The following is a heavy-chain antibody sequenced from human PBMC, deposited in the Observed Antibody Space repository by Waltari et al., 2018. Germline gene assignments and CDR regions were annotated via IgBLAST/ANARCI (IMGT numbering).Heavy chain of an antibody. J-gene: IGHJ4*02. V-gene: IGHV1-2*02. Sequence: QVQLVQSGAEVKQPGASVKVSCKASGYTFTASYLPWGRQAPGQGLEWVGWMNPNSGGTNYAQKFQGRVTLTRDTSITTAYMELSSLRSDDTAVYYCATYLRSSGSYSLIYWGQGTLVTVSS. D-gene: IGHD1-26*01. CDR2: MNPNSGGT. CDR1: GYTFTASY. CDR3: ATYLRSSGSYSLIY.